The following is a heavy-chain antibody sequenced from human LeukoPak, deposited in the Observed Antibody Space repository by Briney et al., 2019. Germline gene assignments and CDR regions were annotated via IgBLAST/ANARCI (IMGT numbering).Heavy chain of an antibody. Sequence: PSETLSLTCTVSGGSISSSSYYWGWIRQPPGKGLEWIGSIYYSGSTYYNPSLKSRVTISVDTSKNQFSLKLSSVTAADTAVYYCARHIGYCSSTSCYTIDYWGQGTLVTVSS. J-gene: IGHJ4*02. CDR2: IYYSGST. CDR1: GGSISSSSYY. V-gene: IGHV4-39*01. CDR3: ARHIGYCSSTSCYTIDY. D-gene: IGHD2-2*02.